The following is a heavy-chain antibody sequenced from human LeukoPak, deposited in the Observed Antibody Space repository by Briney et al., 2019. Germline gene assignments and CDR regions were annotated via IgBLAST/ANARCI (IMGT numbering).Heavy chain of an antibody. Sequence: PGGSLRLSCAASGFTFSSYEMNWVRQAPGKGLEWVSYISSSGSTIYYADSVKGRFTISRDNAKNTLYLQMNSLRAEDTAVYYCARRGAVTNAFDIWGQGTMVTVSS. V-gene: IGHV3-48*03. CDR1: GFTFSSYE. J-gene: IGHJ3*02. CDR2: ISSSGSTI. D-gene: IGHD4-17*01. CDR3: ARRGAVTNAFDI.